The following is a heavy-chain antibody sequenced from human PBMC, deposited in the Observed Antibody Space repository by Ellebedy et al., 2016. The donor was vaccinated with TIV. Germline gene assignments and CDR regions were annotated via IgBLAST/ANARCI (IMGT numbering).Heavy chain of an antibody. CDR1: GYTFTSHG. Sequence: AASVKVSCKTSGYTFTSHGIIWVRQALGQGLEWMGWINVYNGNTKNVEKFQGRVTMTTDTSTNTAYMDLRGLSTDDTAVYYCSRESRGEQGMPNTIDYWGQGTLVTVSS. D-gene: IGHD1/OR15-1a*01. V-gene: IGHV1-18*01. CDR3: SRESRGEQGMPNTIDY. CDR2: INVYNGNT. J-gene: IGHJ4*02.